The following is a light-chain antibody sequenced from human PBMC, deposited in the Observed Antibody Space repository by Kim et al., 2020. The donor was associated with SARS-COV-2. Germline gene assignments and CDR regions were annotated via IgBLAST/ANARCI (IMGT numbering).Light chain of an antibody. CDR2: KAS. CDR1: YSINMR. CDR3: QQYNRCWT. Sequence: SASGGDRVTITCQTSYSINMRLACHPHRPGTAPKLLSQKASAFERGVPARFSGSRSGTEFTRTITRLQPQDFETNYCQQYNRCWTFGQGNKVDI. V-gene: IGKV1-5*03. J-gene: IGKJ1*01.